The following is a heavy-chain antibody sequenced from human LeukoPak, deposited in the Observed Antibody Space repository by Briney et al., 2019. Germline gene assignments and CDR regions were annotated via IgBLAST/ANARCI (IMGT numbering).Heavy chain of an antibody. J-gene: IGHJ4*02. Sequence: GESLKISCKASGYSFANYWIGWVRQMPRKGLEWMGIIYPGDSGTKYSPSFQGQVTISADKSISTAYLQWSSLKASDTAMYYCARTVDGVYTGYDKWGQGTLVTVSS. D-gene: IGHD5-12*01. CDR1: GYSFANYW. V-gene: IGHV5-51*01. CDR3: ARTVDGVYTGYDK. CDR2: IYPGDSGT.